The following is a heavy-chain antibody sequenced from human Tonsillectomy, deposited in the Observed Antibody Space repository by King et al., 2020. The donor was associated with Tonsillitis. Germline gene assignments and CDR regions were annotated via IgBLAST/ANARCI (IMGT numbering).Heavy chain of an antibody. Sequence: VQLVESGGGVVQPGRSLRLSCAASGFTFSSYAIHWVRQAPGKGLEWVAIMSFDGGNKYYADSVKGRFTISRDNSKNTLYLQMNSVRAEDTAIYYCARDGGDTWGSGYFDYWGQGALVTVSS. V-gene: IGHV3-30*04. D-gene: IGHD3-16*01. J-gene: IGHJ4*02. CDR3: ARDGGDTWGSGYFDY. CDR2: MSFDGGNK. CDR1: GFTFSSYA.